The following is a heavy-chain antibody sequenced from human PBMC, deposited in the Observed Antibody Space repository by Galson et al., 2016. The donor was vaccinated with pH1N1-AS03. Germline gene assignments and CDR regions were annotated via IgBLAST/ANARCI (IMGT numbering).Heavy chain of an antibody. Sequence: SLRLSCAASGFTFSSYAMTWVRQAPGKGLEWVSTISASGVTTDYADSVKGRFTISRDNSRDTVYLQINSLRAEDTAVYYCGRELWGGCEYWGQGTLVTVSS. D-gene: IGHD3-3*01. V-gene: IGHV3-23*01. J-gene: IGHJ4*02. CDR1: GFTFSSYA. CDR3: GRELWGGCEY. CDR2: ISASGVTT.